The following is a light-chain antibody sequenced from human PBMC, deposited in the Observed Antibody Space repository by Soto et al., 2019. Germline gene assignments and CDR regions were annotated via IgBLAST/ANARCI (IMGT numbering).Light chain of an antibody. CDR1: QSLVYSDGNAY. CDR3: MQALETRT. CDR2: KVS. J-gene: IGKJ1*01. V-gene: IGKV2-30*01. Sequence: DVVLTQSPLSLPVTLGQPASISCRSSQSLVYSDGNAYLIWFHQRPGQSPRRLIFKVSNRDSGVPDRFSGSGAGSDFTLKISRVEAEDVGVYYCMQALETRTFGQGTKVDI.